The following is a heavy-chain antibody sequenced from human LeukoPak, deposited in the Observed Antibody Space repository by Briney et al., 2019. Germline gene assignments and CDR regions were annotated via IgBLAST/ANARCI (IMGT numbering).Heavy chain of an antibody. CDR3: ARGTSRYDSSGYDY. CDR2: IYYSGST. D-gene: IGHD3-22*01. J-gene: IGHJ4*02. V-gene: IGHV4-59*08. Sequence: PSETLSLTCTVSGGSISSYYWSWIRQPPGKGLEWIGYIYYSGSTNYNPSLKSRVTISVDTSKNQFSLKLSSVTAADTAVYYCARGTSRYDSSGYDYWGQGTLVTVSS. CDR1: GGSISSYY.